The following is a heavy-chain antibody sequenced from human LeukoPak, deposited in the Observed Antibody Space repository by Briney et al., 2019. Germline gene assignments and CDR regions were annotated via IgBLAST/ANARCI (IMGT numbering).Heavy chain of an antibody. CDR2: ISAYNGNT. CDR3: ARDRPYQLLSYGMDV. V-gene: IGHV1-18*01. Sequence: ASVKVSCKASGYTFTSYGISWVRQAPGQGLEWMGWISAYNGNTNYAQKLQGRVTMTTDTSTSTAYMELRSLRSDDTAVYHCARDRPYQLLSYGMDVWGQGTTVTVSS. D-gene: IGHD2-2*01. CDR1: GYTFTSYG. J-gene: IGHJ6*02.